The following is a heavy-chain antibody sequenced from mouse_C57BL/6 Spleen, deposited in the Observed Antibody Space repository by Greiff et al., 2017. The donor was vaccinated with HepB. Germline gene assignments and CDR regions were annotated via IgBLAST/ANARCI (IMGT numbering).Heavy chain of an antibody. J-gene: IGHJ2*01. CDR3: RGTTVVAHFDY. V-gene: IGHV1-15*01. CDR1: GYTFTDYE. CDR2: IDPETGGT. D-gene: IGHD1-1*01. Sequence: QVQLKQSGAELVRPGASVTLSCKASGYTFTDYEMHWVKQTPVHGLEWIGAIDPETGGTAYNQKFKGKAILTADKSSSTAYMELRSLTSEDSAVYYCRGTTVVAHFDYWGQGTTLTVSS.